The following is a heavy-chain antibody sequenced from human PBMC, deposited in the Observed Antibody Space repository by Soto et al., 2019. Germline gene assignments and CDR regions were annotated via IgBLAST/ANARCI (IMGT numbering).Heavy chain of an antibody. J-gene: IGHJ6*02. CDR2: ITHSGST. CDR3: ARFGRTAPLGYYHYYYAMDV. D-gene: IGHD3-16*01. V-gene: IGHV4-34*01. Sequence: SETLSLTCAVYGGSFSDYYWSWIRQPPGKGLEWIGEITHSGSTNYNPSLKSRVTISVDTSKNQFSLKLSSVTAADTAVYYCARFGRTAPLGYYHYYYAMDVWGQGTTVTVSS. CDR1: GGSFSDYY.